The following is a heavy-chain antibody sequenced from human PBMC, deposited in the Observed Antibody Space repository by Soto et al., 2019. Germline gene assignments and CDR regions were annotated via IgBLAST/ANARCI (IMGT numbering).Heavy chain of an antibody. Sequence: QVQLQESGPGLVKPSQTLSLTCTVSGGSINSGGYYWSWIRQHPGKGLEWIGYIHYSGYTYYNPSLKSRIPISVDTSKNQFSRRLSSVTAADTAVYYCARYVDSGYPTFDYWGQGTLVTVSS. CDR1: GGSINSGGYY. CDR3: ARYVDSGYPTFDY. J-gene: IGHJ4*02. V-gene: IGHV4-31*03. D-gene: IGHD3-22*01. CDR2: IHYSGYT.